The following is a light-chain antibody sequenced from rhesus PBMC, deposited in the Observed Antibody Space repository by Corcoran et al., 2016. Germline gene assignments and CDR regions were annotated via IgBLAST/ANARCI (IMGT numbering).Light chain of an antibody. Sequence: DIQMTQSPSSLSASVGDTVTITCRASQGISSWLAWYQQKPGEAPKILIYKASSLQSGVPSRFSVSGSGTDFTLTISSLQSEDFATYYCKQYSSRHSFGQGTKVEIK. CDR2: KAS. V-gene: IGKV1-22*01. J-gene: IGKJ2*01. CDR3: KQYSSRHS. CDR1: QGISSW.